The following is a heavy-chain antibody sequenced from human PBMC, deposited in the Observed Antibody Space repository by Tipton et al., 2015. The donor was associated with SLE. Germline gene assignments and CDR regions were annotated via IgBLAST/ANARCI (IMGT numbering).Heavy chain of an antibody. CDR2: ISAGGRTT. J-gene: IGHJ3*01. Sequence: SLRLSCAASGFTFRNYSMNWVRQAPGKGLEWVSVISAGGRTTHYADSVKGRFIISRDNAKNMLFLQMTSLGVEDTAVYYCVKDRGAGFLWGQGTLVTVSS. CDR3: VKDRGAGFL. CDR1: GFTFRNYS. V-gene: IGHV3-23*01. D-gene: IGHD3-10*01.